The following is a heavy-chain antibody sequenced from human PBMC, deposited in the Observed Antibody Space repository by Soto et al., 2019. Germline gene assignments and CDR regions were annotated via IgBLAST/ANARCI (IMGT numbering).Heavy chain of an antibody. Sequence: ASVKVSCKASGYTFTAYYVHWVRQAPGQGLEWMGWVNPLTGDTTYAQKFEGRVTMTRDTSISTAYMELSRLRSDDTAIYYCARQQDRGIMAAGFDYWRQGTPVTVSS. CDR1: GYTFTAYY. D-gene: IGHD1-26*01. V-gene: IGHV1-2*02. CDR2: VNPLTGDT. J-gene: IGHJ4*02. CDR3: ARQQDRGIMAAGFDY.